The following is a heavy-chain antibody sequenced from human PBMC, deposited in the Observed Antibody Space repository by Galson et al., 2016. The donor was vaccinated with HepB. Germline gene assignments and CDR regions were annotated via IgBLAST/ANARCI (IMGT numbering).Heavy chain of an antibody. D-gene: IGHD1-1*01. J-gene: IGHJ6*02. CDR1: GYSFTTYW. Sequence: QSGAEVKKPGESLKISCKGSGYSFTTYWITWVRQMPGKGLEWMGIIFPGDSDTRYSPSFQVQVTISADKSTRTAYLQWSSLKASDTAIYYCARQRSIATTGGSAVDVWGQGTTGTVSS. CDR3: ARQRSIATTGGSAVDV. V-gene: IGHV5-51*01. CDR2: IFPGDSDT.